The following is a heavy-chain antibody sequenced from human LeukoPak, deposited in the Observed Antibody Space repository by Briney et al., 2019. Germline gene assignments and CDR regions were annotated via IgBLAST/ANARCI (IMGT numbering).Heavy chain of an antibody. CDR1: GGSISSYY. Sequence: PSETLSLTCTVSGGSISSYYWSWIRQPAGKGLEWIGRIYSTGSTNYNPSLKSRVTMSVDTSKNQFSLRLRSVTAAGTAVYYCARQIESAGTAGFDFWGQGALVTVSS. J-gene: IGHJ4*02. CDR2: IYSTGST. V-gene: IGHV4-4*07. D-gene: IGHD6-13*01. CDR3: ARQIESAGTAGFDF.